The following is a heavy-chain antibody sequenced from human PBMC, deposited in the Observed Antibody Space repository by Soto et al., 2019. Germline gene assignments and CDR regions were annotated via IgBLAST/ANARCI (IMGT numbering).Heavy chain of an antibody. V-gene: IGHV3-9*01. CDR2: ITWNGGTI. CDR3: AKGGSAALIAPSGRDNWFDP. J-gene: IGHJ5*02. D-gene: IGHD6-13*01. Sequence: GGSLRLSCAASGFAFDDYVMHWVRQPPGRGLELVSGITWNGGTIRYVNSVKGRFTISRDNAENSLYLQMNSLRPEDTAVYYCAKGGSAALIAPSGRDNWFDPWGQGTQVTVSS. CDR1: GFAFDDYV.